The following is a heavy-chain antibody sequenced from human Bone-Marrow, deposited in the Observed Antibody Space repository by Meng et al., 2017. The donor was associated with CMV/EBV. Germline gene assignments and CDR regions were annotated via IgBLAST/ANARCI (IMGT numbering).Heavy chain of an antibody. Sequence: YTCTTFLRHWLRQGPGRGLEWLGSINPNDGDTHYARKFQGRVTMTRATSINTVYMDLNSLTSDDTATYYCARAGGGNWGVYSAYDYWGQGTLVTVSS. CDR2: INPNDGDT. CDR1: YTCTTFL. J-gene: IGHJ4*02. CDR3: ARAGGGNWGVYSAYDY. V-gene: IGHV1-2*02. D-gene: IGHD3-16*01.